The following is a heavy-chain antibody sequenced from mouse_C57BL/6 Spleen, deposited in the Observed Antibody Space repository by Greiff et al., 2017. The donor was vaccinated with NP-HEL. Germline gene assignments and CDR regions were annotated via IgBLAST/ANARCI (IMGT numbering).Heavy chain of an antibody. Sequence: QVQLKQSGAELVKPGASVKISCKASGYALSSYWMHWVKQRPGKGLEWIGQIYPGAGDTNYNGKFKGKAILTADKSSSTAYMQLSSLTSEDSAVYYCARYDYDGHYYALDYWGQGTSVTVSS. J-gene: IGHJ4*01. CDR2: IYPGAGDT. V-gene: IGHV1-80*01. CDR1: GYALSSYW. CDR3: ARYDYDGHYYALDY. D-gene: IGHD2-4*01.